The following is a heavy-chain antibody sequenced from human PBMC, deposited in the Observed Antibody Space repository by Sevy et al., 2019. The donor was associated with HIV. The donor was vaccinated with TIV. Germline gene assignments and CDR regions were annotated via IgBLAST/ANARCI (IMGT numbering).Heavy chain of an antibody. CDR3: AKDPVPDLASGKVLAPFDY. CDR1: KFTFTIYA. Sequence: GGSLRLSCAASKFTFTIYAMSWVRQAPGKVLEWGSAISGSGCSTYYADSVKGRFTISRDNSKNTLYLQMNSLRAEETAVYYCAKDPVPDLASGKVLAPFDYWGQGTLVTVSS. D-gene: IGHD1-26*01. J-gene: IGHJ4*02. V-gene: IGHV3-23*01. CDR2: ISGSGCST.